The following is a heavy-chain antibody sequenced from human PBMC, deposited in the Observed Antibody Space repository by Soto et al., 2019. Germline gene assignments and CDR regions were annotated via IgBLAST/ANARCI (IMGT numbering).Heavy chain of an antibody. CDR2: IYGGGTT. D-gene: IGHD1-1*01. V-gene: IGHV3-53*01. CDR3: VQTTGWPGFDF. J-gene: IGHJ4*02. CDR1: GFAVSSKY. Sequence: EVQLVESGGGLIQPGGSLRLSCAASGFAVSSKYMTWVRQAPGKGLEWVSVIYGGGTTYYADSVKCRFTISRDTYKNTLYLQMNSLRAEDTAVYYCVQTTGWPGFDFWGQGTLVTVSS.